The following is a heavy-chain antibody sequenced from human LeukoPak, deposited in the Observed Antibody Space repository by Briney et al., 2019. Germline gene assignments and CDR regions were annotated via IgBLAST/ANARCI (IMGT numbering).Heavy chain of an antibody. CDR2: ISGSGEST. CDR3: ARGTWIQLWSPYYYYGMDV. CDR1: GFTFSNYD. J-gene: IGHJ6*02. V-gene: IGHV3-23*01. D-gene: IGHD5-18*01. Sequence: GGFLRLSCATSGFTFSNYDMSWVRQAPQKGLEWVSGISGSGESTDYADSVKGRFSVSRDNSKNTLYLQMNSLRAEDTAVYYCARGTWIQLWSPYYYYGMDVWGQGTTVTVSS.